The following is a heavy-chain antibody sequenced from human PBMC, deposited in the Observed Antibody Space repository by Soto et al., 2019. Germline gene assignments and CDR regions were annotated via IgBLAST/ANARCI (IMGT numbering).Heavy chain of an antibody. J-gene: IGHJ3*02. CDR3: ARGGGGYYYGSGSYNAFDI. D-gene: IGHD3-10*01. CDR2: IIPIFGTA. V-gene: IGHV1-69*13. Sequence: ASVKVSCKASGGTFSSDAISWVRQAPGQGLEWMGGIIPIFGTANYAQKFQGRVTITADESTSTAYTELSSLRSEDTAVYYCARGGGGYYYGSGSYNAFDIWGQGTMVTVSS. CDR1: GGTFSSDA.